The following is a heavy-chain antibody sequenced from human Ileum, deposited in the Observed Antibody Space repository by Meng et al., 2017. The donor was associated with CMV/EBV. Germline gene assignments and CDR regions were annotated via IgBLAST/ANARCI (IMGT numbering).Heavy chain of an antibody. Sequence: QVQRQESGPGLGKPSQTLSLTCPVSGASISSSDYYWSWIRHPPGKGLEWIGYIHYSGSTYYNPSLKSRVTISEDTSKNQFSLKLNSVTAADTAVYYCARASYYDSSYFDNWGQGTLVTVSS. CDR1: GASISSSDYY. CDR2: IHYSGST. CDR3: ARASYYDSSYFDN. V-gene: IGHV4-30-4*08. J-gene: IGHJ4*02. D-gene: IGHD3-22*01.